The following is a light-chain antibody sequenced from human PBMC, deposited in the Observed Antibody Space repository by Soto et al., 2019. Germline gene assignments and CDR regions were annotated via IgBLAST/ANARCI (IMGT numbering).Light chain of an antibody. CDR1: SSEINAYNY. CDR3: ASYTTSTTRYL. Sequence: QSVLTQPASVSGSPGQSITISCTGTSSEINAYNYVSWLQQHPGKAPILMVYDVSDRPSGVSIRFSGSKSVNTASLTISGLQAEDEADYYCASYTTSTTRYLFGTGTKVTV. J-gene: IGLJ1*01. V-gene: IGLV2-14*01. CDR2: DVS.